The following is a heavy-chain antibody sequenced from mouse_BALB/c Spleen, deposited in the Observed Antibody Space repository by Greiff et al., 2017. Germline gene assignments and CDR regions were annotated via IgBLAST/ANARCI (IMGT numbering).Heavy chain of an antibody. J-gene: IGHJ2*01. CDR1: GFAFSSYD. D-gene: IGHD2-1*01. Sequence: EVKLVESGGGLVKPGGSLKLSCAASGFAFSSYDMSWVRQTPEKRLEWVAYISSGGGSTYYPDTVKGRFTISRDNAKNTLYLQMSSLKSEDTAMYYCARHYGNYLDYWGQGTTLTVSS. CDR3: ARHYGNYLDY. V-gene: IGHV5-12-1*01. CDR2: ISSGGGST.